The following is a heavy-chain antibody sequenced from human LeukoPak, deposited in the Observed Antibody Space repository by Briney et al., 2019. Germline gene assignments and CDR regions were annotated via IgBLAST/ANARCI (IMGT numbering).Heavy chain of an antibody. D-gene: IGHD2-2*01. CDR2: IYYSGTT. CDR3: ASTVCSSTSCRYYGMDV. CDR1: GSSISGYY. J-gene: IGHJ6*02. Sequence: SETLSLTCTVSGSSISGYYWSWIRQPPGKGLEWIAYIYYSGTTNYNPSLRSRVTISVDTSKNQFSLKLSSVTAADTAVYYCASTVCSSTSCRYYGMDVWGQGTTVTVSS. V-gene: IGHV4-59*12.